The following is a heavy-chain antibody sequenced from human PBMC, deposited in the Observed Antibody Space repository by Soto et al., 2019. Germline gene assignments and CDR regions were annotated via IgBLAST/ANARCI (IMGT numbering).Heavy chain of an antibody. CDR1: GYNFPNYW. V-gene: IGHV5-51*01. CDR3: ARHENVYNPLDH. J-gene: IGHJ4*02. Sequence: GESLKISCKASGYNFPNYWIGWARQRPGRGLEWVGIVLPRDFDSRYSPSFQGQVTISADMSINTAYLQWNSLEASDTAIYYCARHENVYNPLDHWGQGTLVTVSS. D-gene: IGHD1-1*01. CDR2: VLPRDFDS.